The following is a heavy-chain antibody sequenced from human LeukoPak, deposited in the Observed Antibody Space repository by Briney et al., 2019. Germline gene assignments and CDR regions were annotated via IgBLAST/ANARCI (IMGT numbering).Heavy chain of an antibody. D-gene: IGHD6-13*01. V-gene: IGHV4-34*01. CDR2: INHSGST. CDR3: ARLDPAAGSLFDY. CDR1: GGSFSGYY. J-gene: IGHJ4*02. Sequence: SETLSLTCAVYGGSFSGYYWSWIRQPPGKGLEWIGEINHSGSTNYNPSLKSRVTISVDTSKNQFSLKLSSVTAADTAVYYCARLDPAAGSLFDYWGQGTLVTVSS.